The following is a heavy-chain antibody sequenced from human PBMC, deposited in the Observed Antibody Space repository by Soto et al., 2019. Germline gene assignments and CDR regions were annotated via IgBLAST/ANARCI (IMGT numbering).Heavy chain of an antibody. Sequence: EVQLVESGGGLVKPGGSLRLSCAASGFTFSNAWMRWVRQAPGKGLEWVGRIKSKTDGGTTDYAAPVKGRFTISRDDSKNTLYLQMNSLKTEDTAVYYCTTGPYMAAGPDYWGQGTLVTVSS. CDR2: IKSKTDGGTT. CDR3: TTGPYMAAGPDY. CDR1: GFTFSNAW. V-gene: IGHV3-15*01. J-gene: IGHJ4*02. D-gene: IGHD6-6*01.